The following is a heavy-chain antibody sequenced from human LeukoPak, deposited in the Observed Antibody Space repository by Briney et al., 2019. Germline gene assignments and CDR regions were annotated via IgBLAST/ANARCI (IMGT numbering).Heavy chain of an antibody. CDR1: GCHFTSYW. Sequence: GGALKISCKGSGCHFTSYWIGWGRPVPGEGVEGMGIIYLGDSDTRYSASFQGQVTISADKSISNAYLQRRNLKASDTAMYYSARQAQGVVYTPGNYYYYMDVWGKGTMVTVSS. J-gene: IGHJ6*03. V-gene: IGHV5-51*01. CDR3: ARQAQGVVYTPGNYYYYMDV. CDR2: IYLGDSDT. D-gene: IGHD2-15*01.